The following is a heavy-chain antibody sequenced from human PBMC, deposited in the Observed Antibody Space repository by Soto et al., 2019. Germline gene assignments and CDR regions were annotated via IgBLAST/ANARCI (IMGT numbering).Heavy chain of an antibody. Sequence: ASVKVSCKASGYTFTSYGISWVRQAPGQGLEWMGWISAYIGNTNYAQKLQGRVTMTTDTSTSTAYMELRSLRSDDTAVYYCARTPAKLRFLEWLTYYYGMDVWGQGTTVTVSS. V-gene: IGHV1-18*04. J-gene: IGHJ6*02. CDR2: ISAYIGNT. CDR1: GYTFTSYG. D-gene: IGHD3-3*01. CDR3: ARTPAKLRFLEWLTYYYGMDV.